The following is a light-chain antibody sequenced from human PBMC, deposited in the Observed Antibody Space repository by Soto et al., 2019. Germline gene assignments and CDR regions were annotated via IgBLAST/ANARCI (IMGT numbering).Light chain of an antibody. Sequence: DIVMTQSPDSLAVSLGERATINCKSSQSVLLTSNNKNYLSWYQQKPGQPPKVLISWAATRESGLPDRFSGSRSGTDFTLTITGLQAEDVAVYYCQQYYTTLTFGGGTKVEIK. V-gene: IGKV4-1*01. J-gene: IGKJ4*01. CDR3: QQYYTTLT. CDR2: WAA. CDR1: QSVLLTSNNKNY.